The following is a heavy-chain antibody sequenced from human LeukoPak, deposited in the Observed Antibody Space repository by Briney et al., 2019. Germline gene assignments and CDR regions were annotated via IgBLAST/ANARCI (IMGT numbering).Heavy chain of an antibody. CDR3: ARDYRSGSYSYYYYYYMDV. CDR2: IKQDGSEK. Sequence: GGSLRLSCAASGFTFISYWMSWVCQAPGKGLEWVANIKQDGSEKYYVDSVKGRFTISRDNAKNSLYLQMNSLRAEDTAVYYCARDYRSGSYSYYYYYYMDVWGKGTTVTVSS. J-gene: IGHJ6*03. CDR1: GFTFISYW. V-gene: IGHV3-7*01. D-gene: IGHD3-10*01.